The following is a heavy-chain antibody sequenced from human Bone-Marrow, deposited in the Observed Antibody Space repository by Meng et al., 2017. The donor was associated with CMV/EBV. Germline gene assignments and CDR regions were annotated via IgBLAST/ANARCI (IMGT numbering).Heavy chain of an antibody. V-gene: IGHV1-46*01. CDR1: GYTFTSYY. CDR2: INPSDGST. J-gene: IGHJ3*02. Sequence: ASVKVSCKASGYTFTSYYMHWVRQAPGQGLEWMGIINPSDGSTNYAQKFQVRVTMTRDTSTSTVYMDLSSLRSEDTAVYYCARGPYCSSTSCYGLRAFDIWDQGTMVTVSS. CDR3: ARGPYCSSTSCYGLRAFDI. D-gene: IGHD2-2*01.